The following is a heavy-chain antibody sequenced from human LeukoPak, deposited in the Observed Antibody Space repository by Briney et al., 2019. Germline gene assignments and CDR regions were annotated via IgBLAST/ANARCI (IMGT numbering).Heavy chain of an antibody. D-gene: IGHD3-22*01. V-gene: IGHV4-30-2*01. CDR1: GGSISSGGYS. CDR3: ARDDSSAEGGAFDI. Sequence: SQTLSLTCAVSGGSISSGGYSWSWIRQPPGKGLEWIGYIHHSGSTYYNPSLKSRVTISVDRSKNQFSLKLSSVTAADTAVYYCARDDSSAEGGAFDIWGQGTMVTVSS. CDR2: IHHSGST. J-gene: IGHJ3*02.